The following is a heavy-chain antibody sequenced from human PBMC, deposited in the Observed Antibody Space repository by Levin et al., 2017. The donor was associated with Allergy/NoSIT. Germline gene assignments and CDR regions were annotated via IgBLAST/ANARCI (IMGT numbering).Heavy chain of an antibody. CDR2: IKSKTDGGTT. CDR1: GFTFSNAW. Sequence: PGGSLRLSCAASGFTFSNAWMSWVRQAPGKGLEWVGRIKSKTDGGTTDYAAPVKGRFTISRDDSKNTLYLQMNSLKTEDTAVYYCTTEWVLFDYGMDVWGQGTTVTVSS. J-gene: IGHJ6*02. V-gene: IGHV3-15*01. D-gene: IGHD2-2*03. CDR3: TTEWVLFDYGMDV.